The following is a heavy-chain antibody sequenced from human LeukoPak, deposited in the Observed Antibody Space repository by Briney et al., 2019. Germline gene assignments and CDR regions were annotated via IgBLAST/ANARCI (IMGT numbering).Heavy chain of an antibody. Sequence: SGPTLVKPTQTLTLTCTFSGFSLSTSGVGVGWIRQPPGKALEWLALIYWDDDKRYSPSLKSRLTITKDTSKNQVVLTMTNMEPLDTATYYCAHSNGMHLWGGSFDYWGQGTLVTVSS. CDR1: GFSLSTSGVG. CDR2: IYWDDDK. V-gene: IGHV2-5*02. D-gene: IGHD3-16*01. CDR3: AHSNGMHLWGGSFDY. J-gene: IGHJ4*02.